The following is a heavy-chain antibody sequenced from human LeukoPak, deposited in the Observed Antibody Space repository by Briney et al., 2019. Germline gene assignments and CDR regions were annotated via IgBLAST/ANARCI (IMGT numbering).Heavy chain of an antibody. V-gene: IGHV3-21*01. CDR3: ARGGRGAPGRPFALRFGGDY. D-gene: IGHD3-16*01. J-gene: IGHJ4*02. CDR1: GFTFSSYS. CDR2: ISSSSSYI. Sequence: GGSLRLSCAASGFTFSSYSMNWVRQAPGKGLEWVSSISSSSSYIYYADSVKGRFTISRDNAKNSLYLQMNSLRAEDTAVYYCARGGRGAPGRPFALRFGGDYWGQGTLVTVSS.